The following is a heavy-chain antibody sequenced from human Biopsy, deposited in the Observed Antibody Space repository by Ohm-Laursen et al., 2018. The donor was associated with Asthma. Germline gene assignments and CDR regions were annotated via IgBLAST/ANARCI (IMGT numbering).Heavy chain of an antibody. J-gene: IGHJ6*02. CDR1: GYTFNSAG. CDR3: ARAVDYSHYYGIDV. V-gene: IGHV1-18*01. D-gene: IGHD3-10*01. Sequence: AASVKASCKTSGYTFNSAGITWVRQAPGQGLEWMGWISVYNGNTKVAPKLQDRVTMITDTSTSTAYMELRSLRSDDTAVYFCARAVDYSHYYGIDVWGQGTTVTVS. CDR2: ISVYNGNT.